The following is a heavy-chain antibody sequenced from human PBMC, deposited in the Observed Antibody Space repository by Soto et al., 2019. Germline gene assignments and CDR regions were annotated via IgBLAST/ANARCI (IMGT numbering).Heavy chain of an antibody. J-gene: IGHJ4*02. CDR1: GFTFSSYS. CDR2: ISSSSSYI. D-gene: IGHD5-18*01. Sequence: EVQLVESGGGLVKPGGSLRLSCAASGFTFSSYSMNWVRQAQGKGLEWVSSISSSSSYIYYADSVKGRFTISRNNAKNPLYLQMTSLRAEDTAVYYCARAWLYVDTDSDYWGQGTLVTVSS. V-gene: IGHV3-21*01. CDR3: ARAWLYVDTDSDY.